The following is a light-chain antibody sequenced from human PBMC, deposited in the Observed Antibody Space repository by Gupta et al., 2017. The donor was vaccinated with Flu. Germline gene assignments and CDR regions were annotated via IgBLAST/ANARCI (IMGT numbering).Light chain of an antibody. Sequence: DVVMTQSPLSLPVTLGQAASFSCSSSQRLVYSDGNTYLSWFQQRPGQSPRRLIYTCSNRDSGVPNRISGSGSGTYITLTISRLAAEDVGVYCCMPWTHWPHTFGQGTKVEIK. J-gene: IGKJ1*01. V-gene: IGKV2-30*01. CDR3: MPWTHWPHT. CDR2: TCS. CDR1: QRLVYSDGNTY.